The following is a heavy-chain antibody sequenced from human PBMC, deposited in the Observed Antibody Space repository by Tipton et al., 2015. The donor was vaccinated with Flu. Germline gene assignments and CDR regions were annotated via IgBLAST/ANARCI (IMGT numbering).Heavy chain of an antibody. Sequence: SLRLSCAASGFTFNSYWMHWVRQPPGKGLVWVSRINSDGSSTTYADSVKGRFTISRDNAKNTLYLQMNSLRAEDTAVYYCAKEVGYCRSTSCYKPFDYWGQGTLVTVSS. CDR3: AKEVGYCRSTSCYKPFDY. CDR1: GFTFNSYW. V-gene: IGHV3-74*01. CDR2: INSDGSST. J-gene: IGHJ4*02. D-gene: IGHD2-2*03.